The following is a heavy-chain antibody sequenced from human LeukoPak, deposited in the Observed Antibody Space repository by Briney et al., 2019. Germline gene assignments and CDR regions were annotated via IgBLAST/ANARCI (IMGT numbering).Heavy chain of an antibody. Sequence: GGSLRLSCAASGFTFINYAMTWVRQPPGKGLEWVSAITGSGGGTYYADSVKGRFTISRDNSKNTLYLQMNSLRAEDTAIYYCAKRIPSWYYVDYWGQGTLVTVSS. V-gene: IGHV3-23*01. J-gene: IGHJ4*02. D-gene: IGHD2-15*01. CDR1: GFTFINYA. CDR2: ITGSGGGT. CDR3: AKRIPSWYYVDY.